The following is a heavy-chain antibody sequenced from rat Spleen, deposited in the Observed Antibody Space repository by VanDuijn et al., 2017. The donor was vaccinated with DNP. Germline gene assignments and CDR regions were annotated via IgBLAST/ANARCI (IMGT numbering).Heavy chain of an antibody. V-gene: IGHV5-7*01. CDR2: ISHDGSRT. CDR3: ARHEEYSSYVYGFAY. J-gene: IGHJ3*01. Sequence: EVQLVESGGGLVQPGRSLKLSCAASGFFFSDYAMAWVRQAPKKGLAWVATISHDGSRTYYRDSVKGRFTISRDDAKNTQYLQMDSLRSEDTATYYCARHEEYSSYVYGFAYWGRGTLVTVSS. CDR1: GFFFSDYA. D-gene: IGHD1-2*01.